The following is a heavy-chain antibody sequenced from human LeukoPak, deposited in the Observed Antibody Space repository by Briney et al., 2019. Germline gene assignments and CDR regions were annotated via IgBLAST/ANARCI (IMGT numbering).Heavy chain of an antibody. CDR1: GFTFTTYA. CDR3: AKAESTGYSLDLDY. Sequence: GGSLRLSCAASGFTFTTYALTWVRQAPGKGLEWVSTIRGSGGRTYYADSVKGRFTISRDNSKSTLYLQMNSLRAEDTAVYYCAKAESTGYSLDLDYWGQGTLVTVSS. D-gene: IGHD3-22*01. V-gene: IGHV3-23*01. CDR2: IRGSGGRT. J-gene: IGHJ4*02.